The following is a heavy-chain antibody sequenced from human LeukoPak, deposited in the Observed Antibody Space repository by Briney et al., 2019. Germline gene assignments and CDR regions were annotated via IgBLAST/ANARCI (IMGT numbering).Heavy chain of an antibody. CDR2: IYYSGST. V-gene: IGHV4-59*01. Sequence: TSETLSLTCTVSGGSIGSYYWSWIRHPPGKGVEWFGYIYYSGSTKRNPSLKSRVTISVDTSKNQFSLKLSSVTAADTAVYYCARERYYYGSGSYHDYWGQGTLVTVSS. CDR3: ARERYYYGSGSYHDY. D-gene: IGHD3-10*01. J-gene: IGHJ4*02. CDR1: GGSIGSYY.